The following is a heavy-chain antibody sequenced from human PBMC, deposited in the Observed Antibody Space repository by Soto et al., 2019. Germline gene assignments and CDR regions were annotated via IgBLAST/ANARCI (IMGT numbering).Heavy chain of an antibody. V-gene: IGHV4-31*03. CDR1: GGSISSGGYY. D-gene: IGHD4-17*01. CDR2: IYYSGST. Sequence: QVQLQESGPGLVKPSQTLSLTCTVSGGSISSGGYYWSWIRQHPGKGLEWIGYIYYSGSTYYNPSLKSRVTISVDTSKNQFSLKPSSVTAADTAVYYCARGGDGNYGGNSGAVFDYWGQGTLVTVSS. J-gene: IGHJ4*02. CDR3: ARGGDGNYGGNSGAVFDY.